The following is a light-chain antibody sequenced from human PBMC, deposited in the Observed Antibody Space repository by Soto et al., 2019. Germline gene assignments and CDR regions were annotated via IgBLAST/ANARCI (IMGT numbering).Light chain of an antibody. V-gene: IGLV2-8*01. CDR2: EVS. J-gene: IGLJ2*01. Sequence: QSALTQPPSASGSPGQSVTISCTGTSSDVGDYKFVSWYQQHPGKAPKLLIYEVSRRPSGVPDRFSGYKSGNTASLTVSGLQAEDEADYYCSSYAGNNNVVFGGGTKVTVL. CDR3: SSYAGNNNVV. CDR1: SSDVGDYKF.